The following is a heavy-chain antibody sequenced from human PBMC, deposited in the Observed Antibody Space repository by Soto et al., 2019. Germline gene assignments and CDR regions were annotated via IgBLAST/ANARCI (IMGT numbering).Heavy chain of an antibody. J-gene: IGHJ5*02. D-gene: IGHD6-6*01. CDR3: ARERPDGARLDP. CDR1: GYTLTKFS. V-gene: IGHV1-24*01. CDR2: FDPKDGEA. Sequence: ASVKVSCKVSGYTLTKFSMHWVRQAPGKGLEWMGGFDPKDGEAIYAQRFQGRVTITEDTSTDTAYMELTSLRSEDTAVYYCARERPDGARLDPWGQGTLVTVSS.